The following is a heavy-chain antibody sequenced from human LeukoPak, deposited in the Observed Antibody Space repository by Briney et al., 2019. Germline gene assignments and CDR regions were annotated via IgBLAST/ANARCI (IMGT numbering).Heavy chain of an antibody. Sequence: GASVKVSCKASGGTFSSYAISWVRQAPGQGLEWMGGIIPIFGTANYAQKFRGRVTITADESTSTAYLELSSLTSEDTAVYYCARVVLGRRWLQTSYYYGMDVWGQGTTVTVSS. V-gene: IGHV1-69*13. CDR1: GGTFSSYA. J-gene: IGHJ6*02. CDR3: ARVVLGRRWLQTSYYYGMDV. D-gene: IGHD5-24*01. CDR2: IIPIFGTA.